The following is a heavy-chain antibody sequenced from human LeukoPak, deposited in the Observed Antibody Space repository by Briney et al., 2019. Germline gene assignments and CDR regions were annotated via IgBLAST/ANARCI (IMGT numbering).Heavy chain of an antibody. CDR1: GFTFSSYE. V-gene: IGHV3-48*03. Sequence: WGSLRLSCAASGFTFSSYEMNWVRQDPGKGLEWVSYISSSGSTISYADSVKGRFTISRDNAKNSLYLQMNSLRAADTAVYYCEELGITMIGGVWGKGTTVTISS. CDR3: EELGITMIGGV. D-gene: IGHD3-10*02. CDR2: ISSSGSTI. J-gene: IGHJ6*04.